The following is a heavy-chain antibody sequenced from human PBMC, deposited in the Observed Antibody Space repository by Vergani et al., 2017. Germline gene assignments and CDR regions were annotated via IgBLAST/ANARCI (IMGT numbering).Heavy chain of an antibody. CDR3: ARQVDYYDGSVRSGYFDS. CDR2: IYYSGTT. V-gene: IGHV4-39*01. Sequence: QVQLQESGPGLVKPSETLSLTCSVSGFSVSTSSYFWGWIRQPPGKGLEWIGSIYYSGTTHYNPSLKSRVTISIDMSRNQFSLRLRSVTATETAVYYCARQVDYYDGSVRSGYFDSWGPGILVTVSS. J-gene: IGHJ4*02. D-gene: IGHD3-22*01. CDR1: GFSVSTSSYF.